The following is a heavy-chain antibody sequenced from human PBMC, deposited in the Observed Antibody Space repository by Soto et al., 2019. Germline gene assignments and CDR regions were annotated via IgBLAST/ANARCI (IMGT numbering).Heavy chain of an antibody. J-gene: IGHJ6*02. CDR3: VFGDGTSTSCSYYFYGLDV. CDR1: GGSFRRYA. Sequence: QVQLVQSGAEVKKPGSSVKVSCKASGGSFRRYAISWVRQAPGQGLEWMGGILPIFGQPSHAQKLQGRATMTAHESTSTAYLELTSLTSEDTAMYYCVFGDGTSTSCSYYFYGLDVWGQGTTVTVSS. V-gene: IGHV1-69*01. CDR2: ILPIFGQP. D-gene: IGHD2-2*01.